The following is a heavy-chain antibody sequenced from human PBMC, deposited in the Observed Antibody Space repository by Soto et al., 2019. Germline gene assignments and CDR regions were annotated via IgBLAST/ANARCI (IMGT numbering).Heavy chain of an antibody. V-gene: IGHV3-9*01. D-gene: IGHD6-6*01. CDR2: ISWNSGTI. CDR3: ARGSTIAVRPTDY. J-gene: IGHJ4*02. CDR1: GFTFDDYA. Sequence: EVQLVESGGGLVQPGWSLRLSCAASGFTFDDYAMHWVRQPPRKGLEWVSFISWNSGTIDYADSVKGRFTISRDNAKNSLYLQMNSLRPEDTALYYCARGSTIAVRPTDYWGQGTLVTVSS.